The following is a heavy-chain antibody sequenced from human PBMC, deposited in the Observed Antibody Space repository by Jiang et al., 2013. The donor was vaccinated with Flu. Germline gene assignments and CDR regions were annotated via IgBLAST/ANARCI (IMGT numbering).Heavy chain of an antibody. J-gene: IGHJ4*02. CDR2: ISSSGSTI. CDR3: ASSLIVVVPAAIRTFDY. V-gene: IGHV3-48*03. CDR1: GFTFSSYE. D-gene: IGHD2-2*01. Sequence: VQLLESGGGLVQPGGSLRLSCAASGFTFSSYEMNWVRQAPGKGLEWVSYISSSGSTIYYADSVKGRFTISRDNAKNSLYLQMNSLRAEDTAVYYCASSLIVVVPAAIRTFDYWGPGEPWSPSPQ.